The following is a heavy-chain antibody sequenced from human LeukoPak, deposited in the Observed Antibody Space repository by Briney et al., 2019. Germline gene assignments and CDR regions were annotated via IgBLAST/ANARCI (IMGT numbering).Heavy chain of an antibody. D-gene: IGHD2-2*03. V-gene: IGHV4-34*01. CDR1: GGSLSDYY. J-gene: IGHJ4*02. CDR3: ARDLSGYFSALDY. Sequence: PSETLSLTCAVYGGSLSDYYWSWIRQPPGKGLEWIGELNHSGSTNYNPSLKSRVTISVDTSKNQFSLKLTSVTAADTAVYYCARDLSGYFSALDYWGQGTLVTVSS. CDR2: LNHSGST.